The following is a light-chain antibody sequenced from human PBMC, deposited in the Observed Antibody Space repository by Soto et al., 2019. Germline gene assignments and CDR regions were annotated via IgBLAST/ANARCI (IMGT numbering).Light chain of an antibody. CDR3: QQYNSFPLT. CDR2: KAS. J-gene: IGKJ4*01. V-gene: IGKV1-5*03. CDR1: QSISSW. Sequence: DIQMTQSPSTLSASVGDRVTITCRASQSISSWLAWYQQKPGKAPKRLIYKASSLESGVPSRFSGGGSGTEFTLTISSLQPDDFATYYGQQYNSFPLTFGGGTKVEIK.